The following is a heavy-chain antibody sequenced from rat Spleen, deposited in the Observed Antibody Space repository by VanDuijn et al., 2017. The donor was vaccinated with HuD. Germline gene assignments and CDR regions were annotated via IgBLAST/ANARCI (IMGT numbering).Heavy chain of an antibody. CDR3: ARHAYYDGYYHWYFDF. D-gene: IGHD1-12*03. J-gene: IGHJ1*01. CDR1: GFTFSNYY. CDR2: ISFEGSAT. V-gene: IGHV5-22*01. Sequence: EVQLVESGGGLVQPGRSMKFSCVASGFTFSNYYMAWVRQTPKKGLEWVASISFEGSATYYRDSVKGRFTASRDDAKNTQYLQMDSLRSEDTATYYCARHAYYDGYYHWYFDFWGPGTMVTVSS.